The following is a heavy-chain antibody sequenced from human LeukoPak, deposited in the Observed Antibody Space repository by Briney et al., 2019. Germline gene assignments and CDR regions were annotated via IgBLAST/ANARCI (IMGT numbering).Heavy chain of an antibody. D-gene: IGHD1-26*01. CDR2: ITTSSTYT. V-gene: IGHV3-21*01. CDR3: AKDPYSGTYGNTYYYYMDV. CDR1: GFTFISYS. J-gene: IGHJ6*03. Sequence: GGSLRLSCAASGFTFISYSMNWVRQTPGKGLEWISSITTSSTYTFYADSVKGRFTISRDNARNSLYLQMNSLRVEDTAVYYCAKDPYSGTYGNTYYYYMDVWGKGTTVTISS.